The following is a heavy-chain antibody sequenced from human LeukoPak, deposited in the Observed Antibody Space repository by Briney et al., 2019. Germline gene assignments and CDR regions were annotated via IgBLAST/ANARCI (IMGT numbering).Heavy chain of an antibody. V-gene: IGHV4-39*07. Sequence: SETLSLTCTVSGGSISSSSYYWGWIRQPPGKGLEWIGSIYYSGSTYYNPSLKSRVTISVDTSKNQFSLKLSSVTAADTAVYYCASVSSSGWYGHSWGQGTLVTVSS. CDR2: IYYSGST. J-gene: IGHJ4*02. CDR3: ASVSSSGWYGHS. D-gene: IGHD6-19*01. CDR1: GGSISSSSYY.